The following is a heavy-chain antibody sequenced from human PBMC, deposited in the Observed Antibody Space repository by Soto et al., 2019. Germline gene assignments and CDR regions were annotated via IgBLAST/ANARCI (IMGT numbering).Heavy chain of an antibody. Sequence: EVQLVESGGGLVQPGGSLRLSCAASGFTFSSYWMHWVRQAPGKGLVWVSRINSDGSSTSYADSVKGRFTISRDNAKNTLYLQMNSLRAEDTAVYYCARDIGYCSGGSCFPLYYFDYWGQGTLVTVSS. J-gene: IGHJ4*02. CDR1: GFTFSSYW. V-gene: IGHV3-74*01. CDR2: INSDGSST. D-gene: IGHD2-15*01. CDR3: ARDIGYCSGGSCFPLYYFDY.